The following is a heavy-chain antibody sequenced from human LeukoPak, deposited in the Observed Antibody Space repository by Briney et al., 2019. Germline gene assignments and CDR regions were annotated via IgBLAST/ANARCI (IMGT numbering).Heavy chain of an antibody. CDR3: ARDRAVAGYFDY. J-gene: IGHJ4*02. D-gene: IGHD6-19*01. CDR1: GGSISSYY. CDR2: IYYSGST. V-gene: IGHV4-59*01. Sequence: PSETLSLTCTVSGGSISSYYWSWIRQPPGRGLEWIGYIYYSGSTNYNPSLKSRVTISVDTSKSQFSLKLSSVTAADTAVYYCARDRAVAGYFDYWGQGTLVTVSS.